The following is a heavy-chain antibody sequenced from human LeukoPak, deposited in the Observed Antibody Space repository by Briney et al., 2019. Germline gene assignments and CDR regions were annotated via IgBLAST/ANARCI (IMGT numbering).Heavy chain of an antibody. CDR3: AREQDSSFFDL. CDR2: IYYSGST. Sequence: SETLSLTCTVSGGSISSSRYYWGWIRQPPGKGLEWIGYIYYSGSTNYNPSLKSRVTISVDTSKNQFSLKLSSVTAADTAVCYCAREQDSSFFDLWGRGTLVTVSS. V-gene: IGHV4-61*01. J-gene: IGHJ2*01. CDR1: GGSISSSRYY. D-gene: IGHD6-6*01.